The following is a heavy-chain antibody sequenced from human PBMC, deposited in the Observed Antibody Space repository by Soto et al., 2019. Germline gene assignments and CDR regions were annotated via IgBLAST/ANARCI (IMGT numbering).Heavy chain of an antibody. D-gene: IGHD3-10*01. CDR1: GYSFTSYW. J-gene: IGHJ6*02. Sequence: GESLKISCKGSGYSFTSYWISWVRQMPGKGLEWMGRIDPSDSYTNYSPSFQGHVTISADKSISTAYLQWNSLKESDKAMYYCEAGSRDGMDVWGQGTTVTVSS. CDR3: EAGSRDGMDV. V-gene: IGHV5-10-1*01. CDR2: IDPSDSYT.